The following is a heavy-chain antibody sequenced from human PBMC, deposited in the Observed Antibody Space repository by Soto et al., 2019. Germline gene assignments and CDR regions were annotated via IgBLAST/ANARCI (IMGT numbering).Heavy chain of an antibody. CDR2: IWYDGSNK. D-gene: IGHD3-10*01. Sequence: GGSLRLSCAASGFTFSSYGMHWVHQAPGKGLEWVAVIWYDGSNKYYADSVKGRFTISRDNSKNTLYLQMNSLRAEDTAVYYCARDGRPYGSGSYYTNYWGQGTLVTVSS. J-gene: IGHJ4*02. CDR3: ARDGRPYGSGSYYTNY. V-gene: IGHV3-33*01. CDR1: GFTFSSYG.